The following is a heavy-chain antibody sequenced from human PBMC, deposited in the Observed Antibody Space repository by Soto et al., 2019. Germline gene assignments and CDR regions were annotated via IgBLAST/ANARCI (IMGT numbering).Heavy chain of an antibody. Sequence: SETLSLTCTVSGGSVSSGSYYWSWIRQPPGKGLEWIGYIYYSGSTNYNPSLKSRVTISVDTSKNQFSLKLSSVTAADTAVYYCARIRSIAVDPGDDYWGQGTLVTVSS. CDR3: ARIRSIAVDPGDDY. CDR1: GGSVSSGSYY. CDR2: IYYSGST. D-gene: IGHD6-6*01. V-gene: IGHV4-61*01. J-gene: IGHJ4*02.